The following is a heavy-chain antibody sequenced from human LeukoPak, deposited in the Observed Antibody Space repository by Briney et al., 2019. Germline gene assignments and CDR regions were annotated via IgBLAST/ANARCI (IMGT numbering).Heavy chain of an antibody. Sequence: PSETLSLTCTVSRGSITNYYWSWIRQPPGKGLEWIGYIYYSGTTNYNPSLKSRVTISVDTSKNQFSLKLSSVTAAGTAVYYCASRSSIWSGYQDTLYYFDSWGQGTLVTVSS. V-gene: IGHV4-59*01. CDR2: IYYSGTT. J-gene: IGHJ4*02. CDR1: RGSITNYY. CDR3: ASRSSIWSGYQDTLYYFDS. D-gene: IGHD3-3*01.